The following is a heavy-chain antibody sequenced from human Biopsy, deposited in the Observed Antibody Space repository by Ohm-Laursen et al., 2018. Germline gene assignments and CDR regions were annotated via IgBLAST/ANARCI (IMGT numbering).Heavy chain of an antibody. CDR2: MSRSGDTI. J-gene: IGHJ4*02. D-gene: IGHD4/OR15-4a*01. V-gene: IGHV3-48*03. CDR1: GFTFSTYE. Sequence: SLRLSCAASGFTFSTYEMSWVRQAPGKWLEWVSYMSRSGDTIYYADSVKGRFTISRDNAKNSLYLQMNSLRADDTAVYYCARGANPFHYWGRGTLVTVSS. CDR3: ARGANPFHY.